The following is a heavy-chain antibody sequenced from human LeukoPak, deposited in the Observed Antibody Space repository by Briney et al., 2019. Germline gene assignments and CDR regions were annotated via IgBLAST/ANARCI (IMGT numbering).Heavy chain of an antibody. CDR1: GGSINSYY. J-gene: IGHJ4*02. Sequence: KPSETLSLTCTVSGGSINSYYWSWIRQPPGKGLEWIAYIYYSGSTSYNPSLKSRVTISVDTSKNQFSLKLNSVTAGDTAMYYCARGPPNWGYNYWGPGTLVTVSS. CDR2: IYYSGST. D-gene: IGHD7-27*01. V-gene: IGHV4-59*01. CDR3: ARGPPNWGYNY.